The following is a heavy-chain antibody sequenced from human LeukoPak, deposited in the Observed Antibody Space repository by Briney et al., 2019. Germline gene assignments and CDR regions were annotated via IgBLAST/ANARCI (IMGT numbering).Heavy chain of an antibody. CDR1: GGTFSSYA. J-gene: IGHJ4*02. Sequence: WASVTVSCKASGGTFSSYAISWVRQAPGQGLEWMGGIIPIFDTANYAQKFQGRVTITADESTSTAYMELSSLRSEDTAVYYCARDERGYLDYWGQGTLGTVSS. CDR2: IIPIFDTA. CDR3: ARDERGYLDY. D-gene: IGHD3-16*01. V-gene: IGHV1-69*13.